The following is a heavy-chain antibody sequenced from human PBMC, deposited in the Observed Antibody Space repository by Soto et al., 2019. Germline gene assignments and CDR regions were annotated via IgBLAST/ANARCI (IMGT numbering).Heavy chain of an antibody. V-gene: IGHV3-15*01. Sequence: EVQLVESGGGLVKPGGSLTLSCAASGFTFSNAWMTWVRQAPGKGLEWVGRIKSKTDGGTADYAAPVKGRFTISRDDSKNTLYLQSDSLKIEDTAVYYCTTDFGSGSYGGYWGQGPLVTVSS. CDR3: TTDFGSGSYGGY. D-gene: IGHD3-10*01. J-gene: IGHJ4*02. CDR2: IKSKTDGGTA. CDR1: GFTFSNAW.